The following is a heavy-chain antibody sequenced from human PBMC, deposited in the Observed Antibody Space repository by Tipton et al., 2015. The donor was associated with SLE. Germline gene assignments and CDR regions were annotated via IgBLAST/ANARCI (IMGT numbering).Heavy chain of an antibody. Sequence: YLRLSCAASGFTFDDYAMHWVRQAPGKVLEWVSGISWNSGSIGYADSVKGRFTISRDNAKNSLYLQMNSLRAEDTALYYCAKDITIFGVVAPLDIWGQGTMVTVSS. J-gene: IGHJ3*02. V-gene: IGHV3-9*01. CDR2: ISWNSGSI. CDR3: AKDITIFGVVAPLDI. D-gene: IGHD3-3*01. CDR1: GFTFDDYA.